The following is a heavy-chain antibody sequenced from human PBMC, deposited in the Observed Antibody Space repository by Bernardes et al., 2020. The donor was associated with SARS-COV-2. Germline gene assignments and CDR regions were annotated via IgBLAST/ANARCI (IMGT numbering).Heavy chain of an antibody. D-gene: IGHD2-21*01. V-gene: IGHV3-23*01. CDR1: GFDFTSSG. Sequence: GGSLRLSCAASGFDFTSSGMSWVRQAPGKGLEWVSSSGGDGATHYADSVRGRFSISRDTSKNTFFLQMNSLRVEDTAIYYCAKDLFWWSAADFWGQGALVTVSS. CDR2: SGGDGAT. J-gene: IGHJ4*02. CDR3: AKDLFWWSAADF.